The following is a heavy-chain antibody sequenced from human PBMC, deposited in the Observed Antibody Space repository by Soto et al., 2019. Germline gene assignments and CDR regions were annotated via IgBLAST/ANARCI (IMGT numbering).Heavy chain of an antibody. CDR2: ISSSSSYI. CDR3: ARVWGGNIVVVTAIVD. Sequence: EVQLVESGGGLVKPGGSLRLSCAASGFTFSSYSMNWVRQAPGKGLEWVSSISSSSSYIYYADSVKGRFTISRDNAKNSLYLQMNSLRAEDTAVYYCARVWGGNIVVVTAIVDWGQGTLVTVSS. D-gene: IGHD2-21*02. J-gene: IGHJ4*02. V-gene: IGHV3-21*01. CDR1: GFTFSSYS.